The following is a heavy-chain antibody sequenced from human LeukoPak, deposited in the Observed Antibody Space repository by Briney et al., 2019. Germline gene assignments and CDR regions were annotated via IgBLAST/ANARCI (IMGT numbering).Heavy chain of an antibody. CDR2: IYSGGNT. D-gene: IGHD3-10*01. J-gene: IGHJ4*02. CDR3: ARTPGGSGNLFDY. Sequence: GGSLRLSCAASGFTFSSYGMHWVRQAPGKGLEWVSIIYSGGNTYYADSVKGRFTISRDNSKNTLYLQMNSLRAEDTAVYYCARTPGGSGNLFDYWGQGTLVTVSS. V-gene: IGHV3-53*01. CDR1: GFTFSSYG.